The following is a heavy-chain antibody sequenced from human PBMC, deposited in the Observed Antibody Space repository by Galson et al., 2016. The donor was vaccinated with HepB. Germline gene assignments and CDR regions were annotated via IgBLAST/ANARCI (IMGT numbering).Heavy chain of an antibody. V-gene: IGHV3-30*04. D-gene: IGHD2-15*01. CDR2: LSPDGSRK. J-gene: IGHJ4*02. CDR3: ARARLEILVVVPATDH. Sequence: SLRLSCAASGFTFNSYALHWVRQAPGKGLEWVAVLSPDGSRKFYTDSVKGRFTISRDNSRNTLYLQVNSLRPEDTAEYYCARARLEILVVVPATDHWGQGTLVTVSS. CDR1: GFTFNSYA.